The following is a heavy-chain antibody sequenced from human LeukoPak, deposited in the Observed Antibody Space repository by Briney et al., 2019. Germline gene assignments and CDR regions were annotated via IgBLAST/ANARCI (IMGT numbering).Heavy chain of an antibody. D-gene: IGHD3-9*01. CDR2: ISSSSSYI. J-gene: IGHJ4*02. CDR1: GFTFSSYS. Sequence: GGSLRLSYAASGFTFSSYSMNWVRQAPGKGLEWVSSISSSSSYIYYADSVKGRFTISRDNAKNSLYLQMNSLRAEDTAVYYCARSGVLRYFDSSGYWGQGTLVTVSS. V-gene: IGHV3-21*01. CDR3: ARSGVLRYFDSSGY.